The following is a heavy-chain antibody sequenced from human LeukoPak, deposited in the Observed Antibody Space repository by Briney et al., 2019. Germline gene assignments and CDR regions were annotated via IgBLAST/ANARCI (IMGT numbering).Heavy chain of an antibody. CDR1: RGSFSSYY. V-gene: IGHV4-59*01. CDR2: IYSSGST. D-gene: IGHD2-21*02. J-gene: IGHJ6*02. CDR3: ARVTASLSFYYGMDV. Sequence: SETLSLTCTVSRGSFSSYYWSWIRQPPGRGLEWIGHIYSSGSTNYNPSLKSRVTISVDTSKNLFSLKLTSVTAADTAVYFCARVTASLSFYYGMDVWGQGTMVTVSS.